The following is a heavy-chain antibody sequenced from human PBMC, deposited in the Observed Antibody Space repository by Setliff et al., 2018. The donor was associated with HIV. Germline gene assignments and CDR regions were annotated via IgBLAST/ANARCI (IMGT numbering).Heavy chain of an antibody. CDR1: GYSFTTYW. D-gene: IGHD1-20*01. CDR3: VRAYNSRGGADY. Sequence: GESLKISCKGSGYSFTTYWIVWVRQMPGKGLEWMGIIFPGDSDTRYSPSFQGQVTFSVDKSISVAYLHWSSLKASDTAKYYCVRAYNSRGGADYWGRGTLVTVSS. CDR2: IFPGDSDT. V-gene: IGHV5-51*01. J-gene: IGHJ4*02.